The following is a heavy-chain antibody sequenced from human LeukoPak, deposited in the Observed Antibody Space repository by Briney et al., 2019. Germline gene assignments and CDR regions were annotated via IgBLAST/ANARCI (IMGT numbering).Heavy chain of an antibody. Sequence: SETLSPTCSVSGGSFSSYYWSWIRQPPGKGLELIGYMYDSGSTNYNPSLKSRVTISVDTSKNQFSLRLSSVTAADTAVYYCARHGGSYTFDLWGQGVLVTVSS. D-gene: IGHD1-26*01. V-gene: IGHV4-59*01. J-gene: IGHJ4*02. CDR2: MYDSGST. CDR1: GGSFSSYY. CDR3: ARHGGSYTFDL.